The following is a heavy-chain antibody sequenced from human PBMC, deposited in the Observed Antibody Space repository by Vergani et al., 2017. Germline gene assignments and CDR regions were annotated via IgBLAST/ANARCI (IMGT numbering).Heavy chain of an antibody. CDR2: IYTSGST. Sequence: QVQLQESGPGLVKPSETLSLTCTVSGGSISSYYWSWIRQPAGKGLEWIGRIYTSGSTNYNPSLKSRVTMSVDPSKNQFSLKLSSVTAADTAVYYWARAKRSSSWYSYYYYYMDVWGKGTTVTVSS. CDR3: ARAKRSSSWYSYYYYYMDV. J-gene: IGHJ6*03. V-gene: IGHV4-4*07. CDR1: GGSISSYY. D-gene: IGHD6-13*01.